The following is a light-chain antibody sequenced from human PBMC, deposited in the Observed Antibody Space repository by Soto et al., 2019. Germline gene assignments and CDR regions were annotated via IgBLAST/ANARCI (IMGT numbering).Light chain of an antibody. CDR1: QSISNH. V-gene: IGKV1-39*01. J-gene: IGKJ1*01. CDR2: AAS. Sequence: DIQMTQSPSSLSASVEDRVIITCRASQSISNHLNWYQQKPGKAPKLLIFAASSLQSGVPSRFSGSSYGPDFTLTISSLQPEDFATYYCQQSYSSPPTFGQGTKVEIK. CDR3: QQSYSSPPT.